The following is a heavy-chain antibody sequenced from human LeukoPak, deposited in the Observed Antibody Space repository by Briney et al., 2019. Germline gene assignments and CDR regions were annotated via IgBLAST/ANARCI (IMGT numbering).Heavy chain of an antibody. V-gene: IGHV4-59*08. CDR1: GGSISSYF. D-gene: IGHD2-15*01. Sequence: SETLSLTCTVSGGSISSYFWTWIRQPPGEGVEWSGYIYYSGSTNYNPSLKSRVTISVDTSKNQFSLNLSSVTAADTAVYYCARLSGRAGYCSGGSCYSWFDPWGQGTLVTVSS. CDR2: IYYSGST. J-gene: IGHJ5*02. CDR3: ARLSGRAGYCSGGSCYSWFDP.